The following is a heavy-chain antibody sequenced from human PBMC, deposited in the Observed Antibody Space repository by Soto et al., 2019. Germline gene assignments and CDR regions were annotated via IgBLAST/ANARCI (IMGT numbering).Heavy chain of an antibody. CDR2: IIPIFGTA. V-gene: IGHV1-69*13. J-gene: IGHJ6*02. CDR3: ARDLVAAAGYYYYGMDV. Sequence: SVKVSCKASGGTFSSYAISWVRQAPGQGLEWMGGIIPIFGTANYAQKFQGRVTITADESTSTAYMELSSLRSEDTAVYYCARDLVAAAGYYYYGMDVRGQGTTVTVSS. CDR1: GGTFSSYA. D-gene: IGHD6-13*01.